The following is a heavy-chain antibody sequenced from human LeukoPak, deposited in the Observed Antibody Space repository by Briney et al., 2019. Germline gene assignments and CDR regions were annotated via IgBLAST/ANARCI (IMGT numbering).Heavy chain of an antibody. J-gene: IGHJ5*02. CDR3: ARGREGFVVVVSITRHLNWFDL. Sequence: ASVKVSCKASGYTFTAYYIHWVRQAPGQGLEWMGWINPNTGDTNYAQKFQGRVTMTRDTSISAVYMELSGLTSADTAVYYCARGREGFVVVVSITRHLNWFDLWGQGTLVTVSS. V-gene: IGHV1-2*02. CDR2: INPNTGDT. D-gene: IGHD2-15*01. CDR1: GYTFTAYY.